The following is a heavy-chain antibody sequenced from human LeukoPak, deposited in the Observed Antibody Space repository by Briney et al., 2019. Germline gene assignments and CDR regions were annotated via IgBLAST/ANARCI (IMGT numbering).Heavy chain of an antibody. CDR1: GFTVSSNY. CDR2: IYSGGST. Sequence: GSLRLSCAASGFTVSSNYMSWGRQAPGEGLEWVSVIYSGGSTYYADSVKGRFTISRDNSKNTLYLQMNSLRAEDTAVYYCATTTVVTDTIFDYWGQGTLVTVSS. V-gene: IGHV3-53*01. D-gene: IGHD4-23*01. CDR3: ATTTVVTDTIFDY. J-gene: IGHJ4*02.